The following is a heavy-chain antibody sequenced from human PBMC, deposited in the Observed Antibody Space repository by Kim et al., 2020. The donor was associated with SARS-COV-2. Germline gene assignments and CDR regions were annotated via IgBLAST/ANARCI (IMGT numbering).Heavy chain of an antibody. J-gene: IGHJ3*02. CDR3: VMTYDFWSGYYSGGEVAFDI. D-gene: IGHD3-3*01. CDR1: GGSISSGGYY. CDR2: IYYSGST. Sequence: SETLSLTCTVSGGSISSGGYYWSWIRQHPGKGLEWIGYIYYSGSTYYNPSLKSRVTISVDTSKNQFSLKLSSVTAADTAVYYCVMTYDFWSGYYSGGEVAFDIWGQGTMVTVSS. V-gene: IGHV4-31*03.